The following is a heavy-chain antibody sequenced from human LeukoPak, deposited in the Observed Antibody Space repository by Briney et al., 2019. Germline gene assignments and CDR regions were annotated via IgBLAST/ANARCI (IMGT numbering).Heavy chain of an antibody. D-gene: IGHD3-22*01. V-gene: IGHV4-34*01. CDR3: ARWRYDSSGYSDY. CDR2: INHSGST. J-gene: IGHJ4*02. Sequence: SETLSLTCAVSGGSFSGYYWGWIRQPPGKGLEWIWEINHSGSTNYNPSPKSRVTTSVDTSKNQFSLKLSSVTAADTAVYYCARWRYDSSGYSDYWGQGTLVTVSS. CDR1: GGSFSGYY.